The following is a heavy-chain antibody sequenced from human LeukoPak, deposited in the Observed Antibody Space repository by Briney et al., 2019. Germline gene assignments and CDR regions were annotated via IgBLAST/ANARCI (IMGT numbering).Heavy chain of an antibody. D-gene: IGHD5-24*01. CDR2: MYYSGGT. CDR1: GGSINGYY. CDR3: VRRCQDAYTLYCFYY. V-gene: IGHV4-59*01. Sequence: PSETLSVTCTVSGGSINGYYWSWIRQPPGKGLEWIGHMYYSGGTNYNPSLKSRVTISVDTSKNQFSLKLSSVTAADTAVYYCVRRCQDAYTLYCFYYWGQGTLVTVSS. J-gene: IGHJ4*02.